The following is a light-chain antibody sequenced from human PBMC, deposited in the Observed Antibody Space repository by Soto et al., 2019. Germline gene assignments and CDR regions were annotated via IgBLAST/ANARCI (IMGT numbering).Light chain of an antibody. V-gene: IGKV3-20*01. CDR1: QSVSSN. Sequence: EIALTQSPDTLSVSPGERATLSCRASQSVSSNLAWYQQKPGQAPRLLIYGASSRATGIPDRFSGSGFETDFTLTISRLEPEDFAVYYCQHYDISLFAFGPGTKVDIK. CDR2: GAS. J-gene: IGKJ3*01. CDR3: QHYDISLFA.